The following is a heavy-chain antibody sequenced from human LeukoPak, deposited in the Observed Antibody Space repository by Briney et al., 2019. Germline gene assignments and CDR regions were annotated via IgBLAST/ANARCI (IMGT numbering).Heavy chain of an antibody. V-gene: IGHV3-33*01. J-gene: IGHJ4*02. CDR2: IWYDGRNK. CDR3: ARDEANTPFDY. CDR1: GFTFSSYG. Sequence: GGSLRLSCAASGFTFSSYGMHWVRQAPGKGLEWVAVIWYDGRNKYYADSVKGRFTISRDNSKNTLYLQMNSLRAEDTAVYYCARDEANTPFDYWGQGTLVTVSS.